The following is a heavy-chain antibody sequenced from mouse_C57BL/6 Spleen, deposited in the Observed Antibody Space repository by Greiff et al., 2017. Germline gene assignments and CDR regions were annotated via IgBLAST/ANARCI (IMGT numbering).Heavy chain of an antibody. J-gene: IGHJ3*01. V-gene: IGHV1-52*01. Sequence: QVQLQQPGAELVRPGSSVKLSCKASGYTFTSYWMHWVKQRPIQGLEWIGNIDPSASETHYNQKFKDKATLTVDKSSSTAYMQLSSLTSEDSAVYYCARKGDYGNYDAWFAYWGQGTLVTVSA. CDR3: ARKGDYGNYDAWFAY. D-gene: IGHD2-1*01. CDR2: IDPSASET. CDR1: GYTFTSYW.